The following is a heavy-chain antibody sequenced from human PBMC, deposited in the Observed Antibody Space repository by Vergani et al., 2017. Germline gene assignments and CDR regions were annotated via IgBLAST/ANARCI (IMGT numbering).Heavy chain of an antibody. CDR3: ARDMGVDTAIITYGMDV. V-gene: IGHV3-21*04. CDR2: ISSSSSYI. J-gene: IGHJ6*02. Sequence: EVQLVESGGGLVKPGGSLRLSCAASGFTFSSYSMNWVRQAPGKGLEWVSSISSSSSYIYYADSVKGRFTISRDNAKNSLYLQMNSLRAEDTAVYYCARDMGVDTAIITYGMDVWGQGTTVTVSS. CDR1: GFTFSSYS. D-gene: IGHD5-18*01.